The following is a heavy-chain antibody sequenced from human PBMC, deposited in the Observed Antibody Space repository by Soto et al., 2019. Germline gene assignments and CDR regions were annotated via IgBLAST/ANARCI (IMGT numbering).Heavy chain of an antibody. CDR3: ARDRSAVAGDYYYYYGMDV. Sequence: GGSLRLSCAASGFTFSIYAMHWVRQAPGKGLEWVAVTSFDGRYQYYADSVKGRFTISRDNSKNTLYLQVNSLRAEDTAVYYCARDRSAVAGDYYYYYGMDVWGQGTTVTVSS. CDR2: TSFDGRYQ. CDR1: GFTFSIYA. D-gene: IGHD6-19*01. J-gene: IGHJ6*02. V-gene: IGHV3-30*04.